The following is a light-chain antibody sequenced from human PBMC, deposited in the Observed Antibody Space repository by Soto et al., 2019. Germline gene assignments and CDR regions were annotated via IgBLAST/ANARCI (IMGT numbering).Light chain of an antibody. V-gene: IGKV3-20*01. CDR1: QSVSRNF. J-gene: IGKJ4*01. CDR3: QQYNQWLT. Sequence: EIVLTQSPGTLSLSPGARATLSCRASQSVSRNFLAWYRQKPGQAPRLLIYGASNRATDTPDRFSGSGSGADFSLTISRLEPEDFAVYYCQQYNQWLTFGGGTKVEIK. CDR2: GAS.